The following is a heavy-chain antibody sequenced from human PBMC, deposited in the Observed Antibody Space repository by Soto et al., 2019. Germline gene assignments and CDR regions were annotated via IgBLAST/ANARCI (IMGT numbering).Heavy chain of an antibody. V-gene: IGHV4-34*01. CDR1: GGSFSGYY. J-gene: IGHJ4*02. Sequence: QVQLQQWGAGLLKPSETLSLTCAVDGGSFSGYYWSWIRQPPGKGLEWIGEIDLSGSTNYSPSLKSRVTISVDTPKNQFSLKLNSVTAADTAVYYCARGRSGGAAVWGQGTLVTVSS. D-gene: IGHD2-15*01. CDR2: IDLSGST. CDR3: ARGRSGGAAV.